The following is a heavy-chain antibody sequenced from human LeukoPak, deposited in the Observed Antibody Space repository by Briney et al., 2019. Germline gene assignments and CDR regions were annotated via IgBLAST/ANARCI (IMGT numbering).Heavy chain of an antibody. V-gene: IGHV3-53*01. D-gene: IGHD6-13*01. Sequence: AGGSLRLSCAASGFTVSSNYMSWVRQAPGKGREWVSVIYSGGSTYYADSVKGRFTISRDNSKNTLYLQMNSLRAEDTAVYYCARVVGEAGHFDYWGQGTLVTVSS. CDR1: GFTVSSNY. J-gene: IGHJ4*02. CDR2: IYSGGST. CDR3: ARVVGEAGHFDY.